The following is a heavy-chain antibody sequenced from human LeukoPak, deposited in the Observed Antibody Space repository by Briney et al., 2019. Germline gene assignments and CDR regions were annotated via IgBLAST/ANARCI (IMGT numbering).Heavy chain of an antibody. D-gene: IGHD4-17*01. CDR2: INGDGSNT. V-gene: IGHV3-74*01. J-gene: IGHJ4*02. Sequence: GGSLRLSCAASAFTFSNYWMHWVPQAPGKGLVWVSRINGDGSNTNYADSVKGRFTISRDNAKNTLYLQMNSLRAEDTAVYYCARALSTVTTLDWGQGTLVTVSS. CDR3: ARALSTVTTLD. CDR1: AFTFSNYW.